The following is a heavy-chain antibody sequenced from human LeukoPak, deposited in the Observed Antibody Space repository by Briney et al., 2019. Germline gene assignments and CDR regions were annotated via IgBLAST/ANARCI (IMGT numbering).Heavy chain of an antibody. CDR2: ISSTSSYI. V-gene: IGHV3-21*01. D-gene: IGHD2/OR15-2a*01. CDR1: GFTFSTYT. CDR3: ARGSETTFSLDY. J-gene: IGHJ4*02. Sequence: PGGSLRLSCAASGFTFSTYTMNWVRQAPGKGLEWVSSISSTSSYIYYTDSMKGRFTISRDNAKNSLYLRMNSLRAEDTAVYYCARGSETTFSLDYWGQGTLVTVSS.